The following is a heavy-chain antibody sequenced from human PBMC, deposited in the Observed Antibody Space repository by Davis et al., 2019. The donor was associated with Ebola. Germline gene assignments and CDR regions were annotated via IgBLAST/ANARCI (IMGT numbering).Heavy chain of an antibody. J-gene: IGHJ4*02. V-gene: IGHV3-7*03. CDR1: GFAFSIHW. CDR3: ARDAVPAAQDY. CDR2: IRQDGGET. D-gene: IGHD2-2*01. Sequence: GESLKISCAAASGFAFSIHWMTWVRHAPGKGLEWVANIRQDGGETYYADSVKGRFAISRDNAKSSLYLQMDSLRAEDTAIYYCARDAVPAAQDYWGQGTLVTVSS.